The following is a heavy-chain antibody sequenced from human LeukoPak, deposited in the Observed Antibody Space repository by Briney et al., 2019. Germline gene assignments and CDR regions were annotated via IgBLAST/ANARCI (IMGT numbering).Heavy chain of an antibody. CDR2: IYHSGST. CDR1: GGSISRYY. D-gene: IGHD3-22*01. CDR3: ARDTSSVDYYDSSGYPTPYFGY. V-gene: IGHV4-38-2*02. Sequence: PSETLSLTCTVSGGSISRYYWSWIRQPPGKGLEWIGSIYHSGSTYYNPSLKSRVTISVDTSKNQFSLKLSSVTAADTAVYYCARDTSSVDYYDSSGYPTPYFGYWGQGTLVTVSS. J-gene: IGHJ4*02.